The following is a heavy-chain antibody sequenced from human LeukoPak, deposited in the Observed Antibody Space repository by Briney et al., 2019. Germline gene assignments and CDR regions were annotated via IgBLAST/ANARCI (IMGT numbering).Heavy chain of an antibody. CDR3: ASQPDLYLFDY. CDR1: GASISSYY. V-gene: IGHV4-59*08. D-gene: IGHD2-8*01. Sequence: SETLSLTCTVSGASISSYYWSWIRQPPGKGLEWIGYISYSGSTNYNPSLKSRVTISADTSKNQVSLTLSSVTAADTAVYYCASQPDLYLFDYWDQGTLVIVSS. CDR2: ISYSGST. J-gene: IGHJ4*02.